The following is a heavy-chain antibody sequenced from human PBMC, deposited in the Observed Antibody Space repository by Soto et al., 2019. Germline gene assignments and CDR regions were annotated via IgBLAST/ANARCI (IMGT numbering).Heavy chain of an antibody. D-gene: IGHD3-3*01. Sequence: ASVKVSCKASGYTLTSYVMHWVRQAPGQRLEWMGRINAGNGNTKYSQKFQGRITITRDTSASTAYMELSSLRSEDTAVYYCAGGYYDFWSGYLTGYYGMDVWGQGTTVTVS. CDR3: AGGYYDFWSGYLTGYYGMDV. CDR2: INAGNGNT. V-gene: IGHV1-3*01. CDR1: GYTLTSYV. J-gene: IGHJ6*02.